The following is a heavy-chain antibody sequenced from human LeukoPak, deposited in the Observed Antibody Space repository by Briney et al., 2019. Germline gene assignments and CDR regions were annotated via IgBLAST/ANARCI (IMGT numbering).Heavy chain of an antibody. CDR2: ISGSSGTI. V-gene: IGHV3-48*01. CDR1: GFTFRSHS. J-gene: IGHJ6*04. CDR3: TRVEKGFWSGFKMDV. D-gene: IGHD3-3*01. Sequence: PGGSLRLSCTASGFTFRSHSMIWVRQAPGKGVEWISYISGSSGTIYYADSVKGRFIISRDNDKNSLYLQMNSLRVEDTAVYFCTRVEKGFWSGFKMDVWGKGTTVAVSS.